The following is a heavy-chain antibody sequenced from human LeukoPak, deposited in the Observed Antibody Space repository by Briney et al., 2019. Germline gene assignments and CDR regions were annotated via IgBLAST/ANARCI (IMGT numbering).Heavy chain of an antibody. CDR2: ISHDGTT. CDR1: GGSIDITNY. D-gene: IGHD3-22*01. J-gene: IGHJ4*02. CDR3: TREDRPFCPFAY. Sequence: PETLSLTCGVSGGSIDITNYWSWVRQAPGKGLEWIGEISHDGTTNYNPSLRSRVAMSLDRANNQFSLSLTSVTAADTAVYYCTREDRPFCPFAYWDQGVLVTVSS. V-gene: IGHV4-4*03.